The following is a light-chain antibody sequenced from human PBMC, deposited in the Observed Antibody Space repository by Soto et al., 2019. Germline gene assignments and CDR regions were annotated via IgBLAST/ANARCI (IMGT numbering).Light chain of an antibody. J-gene: IGKJ1*01. CDR3: QQYGSSPWT. V-gene: IGKV3-15*01. CDR2: GAS. Sequence: EIVMTQSPATLSVSPGERATLSCRASQSLSSNLAWYQQKPGQAPRLLIYGASARATGIPARFSGSGSGTDFTLTISSLEPEDFAVYYCQQYGSSPWTFGQGTKVDIK. CDR1: QSLSSN.